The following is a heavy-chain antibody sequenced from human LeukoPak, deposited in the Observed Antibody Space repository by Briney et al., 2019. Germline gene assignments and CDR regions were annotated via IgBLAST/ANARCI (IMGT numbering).Heavy chain of an antibody. J-gene: IGHJ4*02. CDR2: IDWDDDK. V-gene: IGHV2-70*04. D-gene: IGHD6-19*01. CDR3: ARPHGRSGWYYFDY. CDR1: GLSLSTTEMR. Sequence: SGPTLVNPTQTLTLTCTFSGLSLSTTEMRVSWIRQPPGKALEWLGSIDWDDDKFYSTSLKTRLTLSKDTSKNQVVLTMTNMDPADTATYYCARPHGRSGWYYFDYWGQETLVTVSS.